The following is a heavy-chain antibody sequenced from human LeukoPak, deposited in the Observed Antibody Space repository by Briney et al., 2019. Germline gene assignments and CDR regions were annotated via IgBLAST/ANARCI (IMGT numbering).Heavy chain of an antibody. Sequence: PAETLSLTCAVYGGSFRGYYWSRIRQPPGKELEWIGKINHSGSTNYNPSLKSRVTISVDTSKKQFSLKLSSVTAADTAVYYCARGPYYDTSDYFIYWSQGTLVTVSS. CDR3: ARGPYYDTSDYFIY. CDR2: INHSGST. D-gene: IGHD3-22*01. J-gene: IGHJ4*02. CDR1: GGSFRGYY. V-gene: IGHV4-34*01.